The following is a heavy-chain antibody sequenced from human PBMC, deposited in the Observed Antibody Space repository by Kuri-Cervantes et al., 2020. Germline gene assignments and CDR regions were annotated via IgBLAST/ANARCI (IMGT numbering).Heavy chain of an antibody. D-gene: IGHD5-12*01. V-gene: IGHV3-21*04. CDR1: GFTFSSYS. CDR3: AKVARSGYDYRGYFDY. J-gene: IGHJ4*02. Sequence: GSLKISCAASGFTFSSYSMNWVRQAPGKGLEWVSSISSSSSYIYYADSVKGRFTISRDNAKNSLYLQMNSLRAEDTALYYCAKVARSGYDYRGYFDYWGQGTLVTVSS. CDR2: ISSSSSYI.